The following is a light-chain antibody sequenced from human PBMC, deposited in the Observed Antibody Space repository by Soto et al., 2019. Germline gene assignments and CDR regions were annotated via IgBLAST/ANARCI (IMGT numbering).Light chain of an antibody. Sequence: EIVLTQSPGTLSLSPGERATLSCRASQSVSSSYLAWYQQKPGQAPRLLIYDASSRATGIPDRFSGRGSGTDFTLTISRLEPEDFAVYYCQQYGSSSYTFGQGTKLEI. J-gene: IGKJ2*01. CDR2: DAS. CDR1: QSVSSSY. V-gene: IGKV3-20*01. CDR3: QQYGSSSYT.